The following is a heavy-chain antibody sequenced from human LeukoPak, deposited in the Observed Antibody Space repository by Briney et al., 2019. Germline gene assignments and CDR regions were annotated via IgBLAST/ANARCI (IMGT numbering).Heavy chain of an antibody. CDR2: INHSGST. CDR3: ARAYSRQLPPDY. V-gene: IGHV4-34*01. CDR1: GGSFSGYY. J-gene: IGHJ4*02. Sequence: SETPSLTCAVYGGSFSGYYWSWIRQPPGKGLEWIGEINHSGSTNYNPSLKSRVTISVDTSKNQFSLKLTSVTAADTAVYYCARAYSRQLPPDYWGQGTLVTVSS. D-gene: IGHD6-13*01.